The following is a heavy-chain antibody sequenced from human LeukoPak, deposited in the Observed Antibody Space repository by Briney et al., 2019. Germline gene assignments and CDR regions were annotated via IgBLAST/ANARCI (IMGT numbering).Heavy chain of an antibody. Sequence: SGPTLVNPTQTLTLTCTFSGFSLSTSGVGVGWIRQPPGKALEWLALIYWNDDKPYSPSLKSRLTITKDTSKNQVVLKMTNMDPEDTAIYYCAHTRGRSGYYFDFDFWGQGTLVTVPS. D-gene: IGHD3-22*01. CDR2: IYWNDDK. CDR3: AHTRGRSGYYFDFDF. J-gene: IGHJ4*02. CDR1: GFSLSTSGVG. V-gene: IGHV2-5*01.